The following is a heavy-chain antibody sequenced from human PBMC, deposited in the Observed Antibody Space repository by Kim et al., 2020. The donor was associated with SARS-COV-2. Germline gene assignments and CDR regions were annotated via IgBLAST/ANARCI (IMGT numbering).Heavy chain of an antibody. V-gene: IGHV3-21*01. CDR3: ARGSATMGHAFDI. D-gene: IGHD3-3*01. Sequence: YADSVKGRFTISRDDAKSSLYLQMSSLRAEDTAVYYCARGSATMGHAFDIWGQGTMVTVSS. J-gene: IGHJ3*02.